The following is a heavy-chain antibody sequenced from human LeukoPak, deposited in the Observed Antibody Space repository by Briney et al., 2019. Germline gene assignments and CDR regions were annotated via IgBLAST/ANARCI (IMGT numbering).Heavy chain of an antibody. Sequence: SETLSLTCTVSGHSISRAYYWGWIRPPPGKGLEWIGNIHHSGSTYYSPSFKSRVTISGDTGKNQFSLKLTSVSAADTAMYFCARWSMVGGFDYWGQGTLVTVSS. D-gene: IGHD3-10*01. V-gene: IGHV4-38-2*02. CDR1: GHSISRAYY. CDR3: ARWSMVGGFDY. CDR2: IHHSGST. J-gene: IGHJ4*02.